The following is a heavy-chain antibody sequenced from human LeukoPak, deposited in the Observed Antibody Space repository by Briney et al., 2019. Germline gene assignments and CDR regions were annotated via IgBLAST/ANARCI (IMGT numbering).Heavy chain of an antibody. Sequence: PGRSLRLSCAASGFTLSSYAMHGVRQAPGKGLEWVSIISSGGVYEYYADSVKGRFTISRDNSKNTLYLQLNSLRTEDTAVYYCARDSTYYYDSGSSGPHYFDNWGQGILVTVSS. D-gene: IGHD3-10*01. J-gene: IGHJ4*02. CDR2: ISSGGVYE. CDR1: GFTLSSYA. CDR3: ARDSTYYYDSGSSGPHYFDN. V-gene: IGHV3-30*01.